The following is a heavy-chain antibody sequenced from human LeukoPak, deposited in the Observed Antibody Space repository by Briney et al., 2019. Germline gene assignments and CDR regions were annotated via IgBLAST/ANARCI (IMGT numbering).Heavy chain of an antibody. CDR3: ARGATRGAPLHFQH. Sequence: ASVRVSCKASGYTFTSYDINWVRQATGQGLEWMGWMNPNSGNTGYAQKFQGRVTMTRNTSISTAYMELSSLRSEDTAVYYCARGATRGAPLHFQHWGQGTLVTVSS. J-gene: IGHJ1*01. CDR1: GYTFTSYD. CDR2: MNPNSGNT. D-gene: IGHD1-26*01. V-gene: IGHV1-8*01.